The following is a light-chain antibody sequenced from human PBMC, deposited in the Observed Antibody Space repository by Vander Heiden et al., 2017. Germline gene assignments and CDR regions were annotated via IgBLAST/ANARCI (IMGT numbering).Light chain of an antibody. CDR1: HTISTY. CDR3: QQRDITPST. V-gene: IGKV1-39*01. J-gene: IGKJ2*01. Sequence: DIQMTQSPSSLSASVGDRVTITCRASHTISTYLNWYQQKPGKAPKLLIYAASSLQSGVPSRFSGSGFGTDFTLTISRLQPEDFATYYCQQRDITPSTFGQGTKLXIK. CDR2: AAS.